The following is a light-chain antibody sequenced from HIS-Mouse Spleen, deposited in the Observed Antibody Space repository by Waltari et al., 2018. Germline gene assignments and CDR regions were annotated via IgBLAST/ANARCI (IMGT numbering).Light chain of an antibody. J-gene: IGKJ1*01. CDR1: QVISSY. Sequence: DIQCTQYPSFLSASVGDRLTTTCRASQVISSYLAWYQQKPWKAPKLLIYAASTLQSGVPSMFSGSGSGTEFTLTISSLQPEDFATYYCQQLNSYPPTFGQGTKVEIK. CDR2: AAS. V-gene: IGKV1-9*01. CDR3: QQLNSYPPT.